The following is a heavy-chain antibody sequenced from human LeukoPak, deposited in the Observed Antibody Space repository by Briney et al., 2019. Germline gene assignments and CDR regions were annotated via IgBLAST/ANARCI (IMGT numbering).Heavy chain of an antibody. Sequence: GESLKISCKSSGYSFTSYWIAWVRQMPGKGLEWMGILYPGDSDTRYSPSFQGQVTISADKSISTAYLQWSSLKASDTAMYYCARPREGGSGSYRTADAFDIWGQGTMVTVSS. CDR2: LYPGDSDT. J-gene: IGHJ3*02. V-gene: IGHV5-51*01. CDR3: ARPREGGSGSYRTADAFDI. D-gene: IGHD3-10*01. CDR1: GYSFTSYW.